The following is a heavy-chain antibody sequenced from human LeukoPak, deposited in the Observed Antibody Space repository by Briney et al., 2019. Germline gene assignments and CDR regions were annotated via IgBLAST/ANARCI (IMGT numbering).Heavy chain of an antibody. CDR1: GFTFSTYS. D-gene: IGHD2-15*01. CDR2: ISTFGSTI. V-gene: IGHV3-48*04. J-gene: IGHJ4*02. CDR3: AGDKSEGIFRFDY. Sequence: GGSLRLSCAASGFTFSTYSMNWIRQAPGKGLEWVSYISTFGSTIYYADSVKGRFTISRDNAKKSLYLQMNSLRAEDTAVYYCAGDKSEGIFRFDYWGQGSLVTVSS.